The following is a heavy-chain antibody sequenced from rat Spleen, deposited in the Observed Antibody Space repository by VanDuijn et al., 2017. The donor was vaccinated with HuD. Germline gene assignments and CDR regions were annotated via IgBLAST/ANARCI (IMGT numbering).Heavy chain of an antibody. J-gene: IGHJ4*01. Sequence: EVRLVESGGGLVQPGRSMKLSCVASGFTFSDYYMAWVRQAPTKGLEWVATISYDGSKTYYRDSVKGRFTISRDNAKNTLYLQMDSLRSEDTATYYCARQVGPPYYVMDAWGQGASVTVSS. CDR3: ARQVGPPYYVMDA. D-gene: IGHD3-1*01. CDR2: ISYDGSKT. CDR1: GFTFSDYY. V-gene: IGHV5-7*01.